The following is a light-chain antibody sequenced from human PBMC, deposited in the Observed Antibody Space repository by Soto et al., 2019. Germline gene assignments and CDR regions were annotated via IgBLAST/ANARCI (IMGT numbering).Light chain of an antibody. J-gene: IGKJ1*01. CDR3: HQRQSWPRT. Sequence: EIVFRHSAAALCAVRGDRVTLSCRASQAVNTRLAWYQHKPGQAPRLLIYLTSNRAAGVPSRFSAWGSETDFTLTISDVQPEEFAVYYCHQRQSWPRTYGQGTKVDMK. V-gene: IGKV3-11*01. CDR2: LTS. CDR1: QAVNTR.